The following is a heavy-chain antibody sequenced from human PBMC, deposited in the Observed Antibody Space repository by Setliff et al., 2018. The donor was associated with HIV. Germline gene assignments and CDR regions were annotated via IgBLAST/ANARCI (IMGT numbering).Heavy chain of an antibody. V-gene: IGHV1-18*01. D-gene: IGHD3-22*01. J-gene: IGHJ1*01. Sequence: ASVKVSCKTSGYNFKEYGISWLRQAPGQGLEWMGWISPYNGDTRYAQKFQGRVTLTTDTTTNTAYMEVRTLRSDDTAVYYCARGISRDIYGYYRDEYFQHWGQGTRVTVSS. CDR2: ISPYNGDT. CDR1: GYNFKEYG. CDR3: ARGISRDIYGYYRDEYFQH.